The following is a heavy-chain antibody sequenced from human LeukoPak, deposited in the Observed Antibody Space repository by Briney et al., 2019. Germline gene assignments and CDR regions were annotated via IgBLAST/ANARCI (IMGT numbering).Heavy chain of an antibody. Sequence: GGSLRLSCTVSGFTFDDFAMHWVRQTPGKGLEWVSAISWNGDKIEYADSVKGRFTISRDNAKNSLYLQMNSLRAEDTAFYYCARGKNEYQMLGSYFDYWGQGALITVSA. D-gene: IGHD2-2*01. CDR3: ARGKNEYQMLGSYFDY. CDR2: ISWNGDKI. J-gene: IGHJ4*02. V-gene: IGHV3-9*01. CDR1: GFTFDDFA.